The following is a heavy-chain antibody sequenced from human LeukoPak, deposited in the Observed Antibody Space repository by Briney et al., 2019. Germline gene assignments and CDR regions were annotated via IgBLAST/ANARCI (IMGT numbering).Heavy chain of an antibody. V-gene: IGHV3-48*01. CDR2: ISSSSSSI. J-gene: IGHJ5*02. CDR3: AREVLGGAATLDVKGNWFDP. D-gene: IGHD1-1*01. Sequence: GGSLRLSCAASGFTLSSYSMNWVRQAPGKGLEWVSYISSSSSSIYYADSVKGRFTISRDNAKNSLYLQMNSLRVEDTAVYYCAREVLGGAATLDVKGNWFDPWGQGTLVTVSS. CDR1: GFTLSSYS.